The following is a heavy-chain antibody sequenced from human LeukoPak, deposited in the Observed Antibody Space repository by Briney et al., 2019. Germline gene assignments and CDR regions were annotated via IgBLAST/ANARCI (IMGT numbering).Heavy chain of an antibody. D-gene: IGHD3-22*01. V-gene: IGHV3-53*04. CDR1: GFTVSSNY. CDR2: IYSGGST. Sequence: GSLRLSCAASGFTVSSNYMSWVRQAPGKGLEWVSVIYSGGSTYYADSVKGRFTISRHNSKNTLYLQMNSLRAEDTAVYYCASSTYYYDSSGYPLDYWGQGTLVTVSS. J-gene: IGHJ4*02. CDR3: ASSTYYYDSSGYPLDY.